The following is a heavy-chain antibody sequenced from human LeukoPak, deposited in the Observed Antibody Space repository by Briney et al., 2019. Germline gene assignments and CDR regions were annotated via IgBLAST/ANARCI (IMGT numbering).Heavy chain of an antibody. CDR2: INPSGGST. J-gene: IGHJ4*02. CDR1: GYTFTSYY. V-gene: IGHV1-46*01. Sequence: ASVKVSCKASGYTFTSYYMHWVRQAPGQGLEWMGIINPSGGSTSYAQKFQGRVTMTRDTSTSTVYKELSSLRSEDTAVYYCASSQEPHQVDYWGQGTLVTVSS. D-gene: IGHD1-26*01. CDR3: ASSQEPHQVDY.